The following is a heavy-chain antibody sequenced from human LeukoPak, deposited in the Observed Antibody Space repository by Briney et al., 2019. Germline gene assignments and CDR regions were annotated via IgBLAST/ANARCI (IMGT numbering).Heavy chain of an antibody. Sequence: SVKVPCKASGGTFSSYAISWVRQAPGQGLEWMGGIIPILGTANYAQKFQGRVTITADESTSTAYMELSSLRSEDTAVYYCARDREVRGVTHYYYYGMDVWGQGTTVTVSS. CDR3: ARDREVRGVTHYYYYGMDV. CDR1: GGTFSSYA. V-gene: IGHV1-69*13. J-gene: IGHJ6*02. CDR2: IIPILGTA. D-gene: IGHD3-10*01.